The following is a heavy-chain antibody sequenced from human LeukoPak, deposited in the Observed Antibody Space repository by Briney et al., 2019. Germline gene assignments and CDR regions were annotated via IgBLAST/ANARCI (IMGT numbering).Heavy chain of an antibody. D-gene: IGHD3-3*01. CDR3: ARHRRFPYYDFWSGPANDAFDI. J-gene: IGHJ3*02. CDR2: IIPILGIA. Sequence: SVKVSCKASGGTFSSYTISWVRQAPGQGIEWMGRIIPILGIANYAQKFQGRVTITADKSTSTSYMELSSLRSEDTAVYYCARHRRFPYYDFWSGPANDAFDIWGQGTMVTVSS. V-gene: IGHV1-69*02. CDR1: GGTFSSYT.